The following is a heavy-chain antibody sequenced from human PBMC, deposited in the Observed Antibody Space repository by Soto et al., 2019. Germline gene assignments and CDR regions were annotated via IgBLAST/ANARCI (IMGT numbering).Heavy chain of an antibody. Sequence: QVQLVQSGAEVKKPGASVKVSCKASGYTFTSYGIIWVRQAPGQGLEWMGGISAYNGNTNYAQKLQGRVTMTTDTSTSTAYMELRSLRSDDTAVYYCASSLLVGYGLEGESDWGQGTLVTVSS. CDR2: ISAYNGNT. J-gene: IGHJ4*02. V-gene: IGHV1-18*01. D-gene: IGHD5-18*01. CDR3: ASSLLVGYGLEGESD. CDR1: GYTFTSYG.